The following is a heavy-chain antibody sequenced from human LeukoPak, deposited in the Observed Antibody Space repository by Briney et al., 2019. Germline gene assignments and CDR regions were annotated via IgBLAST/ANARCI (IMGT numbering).Heavy chain of an antibody. J-gene: IGHJ4*02. D-gene: IGHD2-15*01. Sequence: SETLSLTCAVYGGSFSGYYWSWIRQPPGKGXXXXXXXXXXXSTNYNPSLKSRVTISVDTSKNQFSLKLSSVTAADTAVYYCARGHIQRYCSGGSCYLSGFDYWGQGTLVTVSS. CDR1: GGSFSGYY. CDR2: XXXXXST. CDR3: ARGHIQRYCSGGSCYLSGFDY. V-gene: IGHV4-34*01.